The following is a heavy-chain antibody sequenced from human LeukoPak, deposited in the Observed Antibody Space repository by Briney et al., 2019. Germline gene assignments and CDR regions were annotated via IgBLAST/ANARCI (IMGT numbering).Heavy chain of an antibody. J-gene: IGHJ4*02. CDR3: ALNPRGYCSGGRCYIGY. CDR1: GYSFTNYW. V-gene: IGHV5-51*01. D-gene: IGHD2-15*01. CDR2: IYPGDSDT. Sequence: GESLKISCKGSGYSFTNYWIGWVRQMPGKGLEWMGIIYPGDSDTRYSPSFQGQVTISADKSISTAYLPWSSLKASDTAMYYCALNPRGYCSGGRCYIGYWGQGTLVTVSS.